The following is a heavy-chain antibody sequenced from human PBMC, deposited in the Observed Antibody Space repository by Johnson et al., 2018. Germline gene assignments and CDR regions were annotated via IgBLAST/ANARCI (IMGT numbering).Heavy chain of an antibody. D-gene: IGHD5-24*01. Sequence: QVQLVESGGGVVQPGRSLRLSCAASGFTFSSYGMHWVRQAPGKGLEWVAVISYDGSNKYYADSVKGRFTISRDNSKNTLYLQMNSLRAEDTAGYYRAKEEMAYYYYGMDVWGQGTTVTVSS. V-gene: IGHV3-30*18. CDR1: GFTFSSYG. CDR2: ISYDGSNK. J-gene: IGHJ6*02. CDR3: AKEEMAYYYYGMDV.